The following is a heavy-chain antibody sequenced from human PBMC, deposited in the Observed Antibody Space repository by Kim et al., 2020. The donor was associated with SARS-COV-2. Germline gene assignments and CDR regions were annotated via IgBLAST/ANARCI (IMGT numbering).Heavy chain of an antibody. CDR2: IYYSGST. D-gene: IGHD6-13*01. J-gene: IGHJ6*02. CDR3: ARTPSGYSTFFDYYGMDV. CDR1: GGSISSYY. Sequence: SETLSLTCTVSGGSISSYYWSWIRQPPGKGLEWIGYIYYSGSTNYNPSLKSRVTISVDTSKNQFSLKLSSVTAADTAVYYCARTPSGYSTFFDYYGMDVWGQGTTVTVSS. V-gene: IGHV4-59*01.